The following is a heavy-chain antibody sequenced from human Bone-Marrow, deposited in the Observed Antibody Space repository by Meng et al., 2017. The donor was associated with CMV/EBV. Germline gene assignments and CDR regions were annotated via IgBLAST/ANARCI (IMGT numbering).Heavy chain of an antibody. CDR1: GFTFSSYS. V-gene: IGHV3-53*01. CDR3: ARSYYYGMEV. J-gene: IGHJ6*02. Sequence: GGSLRLSCAASGFTFSSYSMNWVRQAPGKGLEWVSVIYSGGSTYYADSVKGRFTLSRDNSKNTLSLQMNSLRAEDTAVYYCARSYYYGMEVWGQGRLVTVSS. CDR2: IYSGGST.